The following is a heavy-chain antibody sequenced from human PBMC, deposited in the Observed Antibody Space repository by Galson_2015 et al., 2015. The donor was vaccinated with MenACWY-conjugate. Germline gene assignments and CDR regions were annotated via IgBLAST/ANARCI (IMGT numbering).Heavy chain of an antibody. CDR3: ARDHILTGHILDY. J-gene: IGHJ4*02. CDR2: IRSSGGKT. V-gene: IGHV3-23*01. CDR1: GFTFSSHG. Sequence: SLRLSCAASGFTFSSHGMSWVRQAPGKGLEWVSAIRSSGGKTYYADSVKGRFTISRDNSENTLCLQMNSLRAEDTAVYYCARDHILTGHILDYWGQGNLVTVSS. D-gene: IGHD3-9*01.